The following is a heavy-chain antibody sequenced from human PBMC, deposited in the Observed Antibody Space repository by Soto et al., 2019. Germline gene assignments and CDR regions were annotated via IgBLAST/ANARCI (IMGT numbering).Heavy chain of an antibody. V-gene: IGHV3-21*01. CDR2: ISSTTNYI. J-gene: IGHJ4*02. CDR1: GFTFTRYS. CDR3: ARESEDLTSNFDY. Sequence: EVQLVESGGGLVKPGGSLRLSCAASGFTFTRYSMNWVRQAPGKGLEWVSSISSTTNYIYYGDSMKGRFTMSRDNAKKSLYLEMNSLRAEDTAVYYWARESEDLTSNFDYWGQGTLVTVSS.